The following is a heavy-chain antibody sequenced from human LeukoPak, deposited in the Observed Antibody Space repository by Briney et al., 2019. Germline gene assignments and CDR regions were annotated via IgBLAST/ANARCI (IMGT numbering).Heavy chain of an antibody. CDR2: INPSGGST. CDR1: GYTFTSYY. V-gene: IGHV1-46*01. Sequence: ASVKVSCKASGYTFTSYYMHWVRQAPGQGLEWMGIINPSGGSTSYAQKFQGRVTMTRDTSTSTVYMELSSLRSEDTAVYYCAMTRGPYSGGGGTFDYWGQGTLVTVSS. D-gene: IGHD6-19*01. CDR3: AMTRGPYSGGGGTFDY. J-gene: IGHJ4*02.